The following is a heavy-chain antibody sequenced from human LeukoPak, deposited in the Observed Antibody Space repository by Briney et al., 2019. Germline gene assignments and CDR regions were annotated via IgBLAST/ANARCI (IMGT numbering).Heavy chain of an antibody. J-gene: IGHJ4*01. D-gene: IGHD1-1*01. CDR3: ATDLGWNDFPPDY. Sequence: GGSLRLSCAASGFIFSNYHMNWVRQAPGKGLECISYITNSGTSTSYADSVKGRFTISRDNAKNSLYLQMSSLRVEDTAVYYCATDLGWNDFPPDYWGQGILVAVSS. V-gene: IGHV3-48*04. CDR2: ITNSGTST. CDR1: GFIFSNYH.